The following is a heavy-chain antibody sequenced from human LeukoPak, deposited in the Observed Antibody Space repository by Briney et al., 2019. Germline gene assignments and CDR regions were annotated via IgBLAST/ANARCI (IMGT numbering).Heavy chain of an antibody. CDR1: GFTFSSYE. CDR3: AKDRGSYFDY. J-gene: IGHJ4*02. CDR2: ISSSGSTI. V-gene: IGHV3-48*03. Sequence: GGSLRLSCAASGFTFSSYEMNWVRQAPGKGLEWVSYISSSGSTIYYADSVKGRFTISRDNSKNTLYLQMNSLRVEDTAVYSCAKDRGSYFDYWGQGTLVTVSS. D-gene: IGHD1-26*01.